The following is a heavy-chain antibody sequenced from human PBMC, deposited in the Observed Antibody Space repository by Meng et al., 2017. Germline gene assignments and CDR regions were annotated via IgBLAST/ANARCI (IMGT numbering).Heavy chain of an antibody. V-gene: IGHV3-48*03. CDR3: ARAGYSSSGDSKDNWFDP. D-gene: IGHD6-13*01. CDR1: GFTFSSYE. Sequence: GESLKISCAASGFTFSSYEMNWVRQAPGKGLEWVSYISSSGSTIYYADSVKGRFTISRDNAKNSPYLQMNSLRAEDTAVYYCARAGYSSSGDSKDNWFDPWGQGTLVTVSS. J-gene: IGHJ5*02. CDR2: ISSSGSTI.